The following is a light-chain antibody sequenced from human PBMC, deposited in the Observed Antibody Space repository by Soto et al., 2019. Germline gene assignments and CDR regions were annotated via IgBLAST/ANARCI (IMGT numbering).Light chain of an antibody. V-gene: IGLV7-43*01. CDR3: VLLYGGAWV. Sequence: QAVVTQEPSLTVSPGGTVTLTCALTTGTVTSDYYPNWFQRKPGQALRTLIYRTSNKHSWTPARFSGSLLGGKAALTLSGVQPEDEADYYCVLLYGGAWVFGGGTKLTVL. CDR2: RTS. CDR1: TGTVTSDYY. J-gene: IGLJ3*02.